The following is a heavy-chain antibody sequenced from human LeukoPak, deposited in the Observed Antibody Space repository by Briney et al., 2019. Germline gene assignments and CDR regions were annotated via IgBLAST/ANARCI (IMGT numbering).Heavy chain of an antibody. Sequence: SETLSLTCTVSGGSISTYYWNWIRQPPGKGLEWIGYIYHSGSTNYNPSLQSRVTISVDTSKNQFSLNLNSVTAVDTAVYYCARGGAARLHFQNWGQSTLVTVSS. J-gene: IGHJ1*01. CDR1: GGSISTYY. D-gene: IGHD6-6*01. CDR3: ARGGAARLHFQN. V-gene: IGHV4-59*01. CDR2: IYHSGST.